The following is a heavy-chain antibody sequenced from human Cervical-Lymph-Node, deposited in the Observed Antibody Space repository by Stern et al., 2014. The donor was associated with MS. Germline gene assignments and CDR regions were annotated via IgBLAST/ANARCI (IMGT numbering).Heavy chain of an antibody. Sequence: VKLVQSGAEVKKPGASVKVSCKASGYTFTSYYMHCVRQAPGQRLELMGIINPSGGSTSYAQKFQGRVTMTRDTSTSTVYMELSSLRSEDTAVYYCARDPSTVTTNEGYNWFDPWGQGTLVTVSS. CDR3: ARDPSTVTTNEGYNWFDP. D-gene: IGHD4-11*01. CDR1: GYTFTSYY. J-gene: IGHJ5*02. V-gene: IGHV1-46*01. CDR2: INPSGGST.